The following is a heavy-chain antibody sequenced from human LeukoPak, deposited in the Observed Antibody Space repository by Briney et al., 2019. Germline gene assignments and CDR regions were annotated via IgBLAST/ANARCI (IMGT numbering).Heavy chain of an antibody. CDR3: ARYCSSPYYFDY. CDR2: IYYSGST. Sequence: SETLSLTCTVSGGSISSYYWSWIRQPSGKGLEWIGYIYYSGSTNYNPSLKSRVTISVDTSKNQFSLKLSSVTAADTAVYYCARYCSSPYYFDYWGQGTLVTVSS. V-gene: IGHV4-59*01. CDR1: GGSISSYY. D-gene: IGHD6-6*01. J-gene: IGHJ4*02.